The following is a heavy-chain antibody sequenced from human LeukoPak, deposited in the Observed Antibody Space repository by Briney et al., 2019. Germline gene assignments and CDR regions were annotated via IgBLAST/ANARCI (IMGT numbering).Heavy chain of an antibody. CDR1: GYTFTSYY. J-gene: IGHJ6*03. V-gene: IGHV1-46*01. CDR3: ARGFYVRLLPDYYMDV. D-gene: IGHD2-15*01. CDR2: INPSGGST. Sequence: ASVKVSCKASGYTFTSYYMHWVRQAPGQGLEWMGIINPSGGSTSYAQKFQGRVTMTRDMSTSTVYMELSSLRSEDTAVYYCARGFYVRLLPDYYMDVWGKGTTVTVSS.